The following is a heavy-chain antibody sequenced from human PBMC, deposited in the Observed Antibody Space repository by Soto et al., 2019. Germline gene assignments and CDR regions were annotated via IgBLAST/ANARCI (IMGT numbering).Heavy chain of an antibody. CDR3: ARGPSTVATWLDY. CDR2: ISGNGGTT. J-gene: IGHJ4*02. V-gene: IGHV3-64*02. Sequence: EVQLVESGEGLVQPGGSLRLSCAASGFTFSNYAMHWVRQAPGKGLEYVSAISGNGGTTYYADSVKGRFTISRDNSKHTLYIQMGSLRAEDMAVYYCARGPSTVATWLDYWGQGTLVTVSS. CDR1: GFTFSNYA. D-gene: IGHD4-17*01.